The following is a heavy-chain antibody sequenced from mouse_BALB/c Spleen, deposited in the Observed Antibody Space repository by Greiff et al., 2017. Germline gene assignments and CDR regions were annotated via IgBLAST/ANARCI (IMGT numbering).Heavy chain of an antibody. Sequence: VHLVESGPELVKPGASVKISCKASGYTFTDYYINWVKQKPGQGLEWIGWIYPGSGNTKYNEKFKGKATLTVDTSSSTAYMQLSSLTSEDTAVYFCARCHYYGSSAFAYWGQGTLVTVSA. D-gene: IGHD1-1*01. V-gene: IGHV1-84*02. J-gene: IGHJ3*01. CDR1: GYTFTDYY. CDR3: ARCHYYGSSAFAY. CDR2: IYPGSGNT.